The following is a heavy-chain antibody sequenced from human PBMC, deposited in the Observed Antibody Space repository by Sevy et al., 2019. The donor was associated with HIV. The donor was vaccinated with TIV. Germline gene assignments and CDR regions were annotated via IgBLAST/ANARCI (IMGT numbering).Heavy chain of an antibody. J-gene: IGHJ4*02. CDR1: GGSISNADYY. V-gene: IGHV4-30-4*01. CDR2: IYYSGRT. D-gene: IGHD3-3*01. CDR3: ARMKFWNGYIDY. Sequence: SETLSLTCSVSGGSISNADYYWSWIRQPPGKGLEWIGYIYYSGRTYYNPSLKSRISISVDTSRNQFSLSLDSVTAADTAVYYCARMKFWNGYIDYWGQGTLVTVSS.